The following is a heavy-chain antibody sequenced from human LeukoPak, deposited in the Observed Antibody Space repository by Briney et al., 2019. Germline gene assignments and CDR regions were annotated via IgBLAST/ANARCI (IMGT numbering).Heavy chain of an antibody. CDR3: ARHEYSYGYIGEADY. V-gene: IGHV4-59*08. J-gene: IGHJ4*02. D-gene: IGHD5-18*01. Sequence: SETLSLTCTVSGGSISSYYWSWIRHPPGKGLEWIEYIYYSGSTNHNPSLKSRVTISVDTSKNQFSLKLSSVTAADTAVYYCARHEYSYGYIGEADYWGQGTLVTVSS. CDR1: GGSISSYY. CDR2: IYYSGST.